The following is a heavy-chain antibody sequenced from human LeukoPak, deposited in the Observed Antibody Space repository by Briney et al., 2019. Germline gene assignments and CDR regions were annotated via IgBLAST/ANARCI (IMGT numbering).Heavy chain of an antibody. Sequence: SETLSLTCAVSGGSISSGGYSWSWIRQPPGKGLEWIGYIYYTGSTYYNPSLKSRVTISVDTSKNPFSLKLSSVTAADTAVYYCARDGGRVSYYDSSGVWGKGTTVTVSS. D-gene: IGHD3-22*01. CDR1: GGSISSGGYS. V-gene: IGHV4-30-4*07. J-gene: IGHJ6*04. CDR2: IYYTGST. CDR3: ARDGGRVSYYDSSGV.